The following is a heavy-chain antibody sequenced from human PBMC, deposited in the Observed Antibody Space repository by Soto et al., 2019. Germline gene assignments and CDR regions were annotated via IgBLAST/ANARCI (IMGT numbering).Heavy chain of an antibody. Sequence: QVQLQQWGTGLLKPSETLSLTCAVHGGSFRGYYWTWIRQPPGKGLEWIGEIDHSGSPNYNPSLKSRVTISGDTDKNQFSLKLAYVTASETAVYYCARVEYTYNYRGLDYWGQGTRVTVSS. D-gene: IGHD3-16*01. CDR1: GGSFRGYY. CDR2: IDHSGSP. V-gene: IGHV4-34*01. CDR3: ARVEYTYNYRGLDY. J-gene: IGHJ4*02.